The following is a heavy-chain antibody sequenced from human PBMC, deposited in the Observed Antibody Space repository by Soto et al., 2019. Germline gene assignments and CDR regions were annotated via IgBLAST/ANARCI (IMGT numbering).Heavy chain of an antibody. J-gene: IGHJ4*02. CDR1: GFTFSSYV. CDR2: IWSGGSNK. Sequence: QVQLVESGGGVGQPGRSLRLSCAASGFTFSSYVMHWVRQAPGKGLEWVGVIWSGGSNKYYADSVKGRFTISRDNSKNTLTLQMTGLRAEDTAVYYWAREIGDCSSTPCFKDYWGQGTMVTVSS. D-gene: IGHD2-2*01. CDR3: AREIGDCSSTPCFKDY. V-gene: IGHV3-33*01.